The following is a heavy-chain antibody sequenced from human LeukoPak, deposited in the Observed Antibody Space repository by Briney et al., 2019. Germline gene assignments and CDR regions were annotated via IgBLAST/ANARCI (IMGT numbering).Heavy chain of an antibody. D-gene: IGHD3-22*01. Sequence: PGGSLRLSCAASGFSFSNYEMDWVRQAPGKGLEWISHISSSGSTMYTDSVKGRFTISRDNAKDSLFLQMSSLRDEDTAVYYCVKELTPGSDNSGYDAFEIWGRGTMVTVSS. CDR3: VKELTPGSDNSGYDAFEI. J-gene: IGHJ3*02. CDR2: ISSSGSTM. V-gene: IGHV3-48*03. CDR1: GFSFSNYE.